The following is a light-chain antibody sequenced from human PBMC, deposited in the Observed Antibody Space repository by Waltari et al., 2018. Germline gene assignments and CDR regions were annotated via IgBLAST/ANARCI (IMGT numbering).Light chain of an antibody. V-gene: IGKV1-9*01. CDR1: QGISSY. J-gene: IGKJ1*01. CDR2: AAS. Sequence: IQLTQSPSSLSASVGDRVTITCRASQGISSYLAWYQQKPGKAPKILIYAASTLQSGVPSRLSGSGSGTDFTLTISSLQPQDFATYYCQQLNSYPWTFGQGTKVASK. CDR3: QQLNSYPWT.